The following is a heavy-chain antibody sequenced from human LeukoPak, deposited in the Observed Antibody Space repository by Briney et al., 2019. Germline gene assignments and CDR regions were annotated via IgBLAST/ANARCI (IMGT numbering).Heavy chain of an antibody. CDR1: GGTFSSYA. D-gene: IGHD6-13*01. Sequence: SVKVSCKASGGTFSSYAISWVRQAPGQGLEWMGRIIPIFGTANYAQKFQGRVPVTTDESTSTAYMELSSLRSEDTAVYYCAREWGPAAAPFDYWGQGTLVTVSS. V-gene: IGHV1-69*05. CDR3: AREWGPAAAPFDY. CDR2: IIPIFGTA. J-gene: IGHJ4*02.